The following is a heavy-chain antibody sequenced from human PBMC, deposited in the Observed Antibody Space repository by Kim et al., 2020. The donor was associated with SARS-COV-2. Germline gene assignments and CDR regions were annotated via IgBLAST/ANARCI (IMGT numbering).Heavy chain of an antibody. D-gene: IGHD3-3*01. J-gene: IGHJ5*02. V-gene: IGHV3-23*01. Sequence: GGSLRLSCAASGFTFSSYAMSWVRQAPGKGLEWVSAISGSGGSTYYADSVKGRFTISRDNSKNPLYLQMNSLRADDTAIYYCAKMFNLEWLLSGVDPWGQGTLVTVSS. CDR3: AKMFNLEWLLSGVDP. CDR2: ISGSGGST. CDR1: GFTFSSYA.